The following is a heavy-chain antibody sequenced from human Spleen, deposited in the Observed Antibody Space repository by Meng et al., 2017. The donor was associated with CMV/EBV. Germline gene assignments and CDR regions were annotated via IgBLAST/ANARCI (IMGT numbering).Heavy chain of an antibody. V-gene: IGHV3-43*02. Sequence: GESLKISCAASGFTFDDYAMYWVRQAPGKGLEWVSLISGDGFSTFYADSVKGRFTISRDNSKNSLYLQMNSLRTEDTALYYCAKASGGDYPDYFDYWGQGTLVTVSS. CDR3: AKASGGDYPDYFDY. J-gene: IGHJ4*02. D-gene: IGHD4-17*01. CDR2: ISGDGFST. CDR1: GFTFDDYA.